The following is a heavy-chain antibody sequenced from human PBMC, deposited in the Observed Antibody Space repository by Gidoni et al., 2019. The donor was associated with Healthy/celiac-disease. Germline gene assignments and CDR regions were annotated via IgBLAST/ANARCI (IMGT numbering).Heavy chain of an antibody. CDR2: IKQDGSEK. D-gene: IGHD2-15*01. V-gene: IGHV3-7*03. Sequence: EVQLVESGGGLVQPGGSLRLSCAASGFTFSSYWMSWVRQAPGKGLEWVANIKQDGSEKYYVDSVKGRFTISRDNAKNSLYLQMNSLRAEDTAVYYCARRGMDRTGLVVVVAAYYFDYWGQGTLVTVSS. CDR3: ARRGMDRTGLVVVVAAYYFDY. CDR1: GFTFSSYW. J-gene: IGHJ4*02.